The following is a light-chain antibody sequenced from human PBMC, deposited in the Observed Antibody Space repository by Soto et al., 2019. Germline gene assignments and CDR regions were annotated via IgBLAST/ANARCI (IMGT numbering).Light chain of an antibody. CDR3: HHRYGHPET. CDR2: SAS. CDR1: QTIRTY. J-gene: IGKJ1*01. V-gene: IGKV1-39*01. Sequence: DIQMTQSPSSLSASVGDRVTITCRASQTIRTYLNWYQQKPGKAPDLLIYSASILQSGVSSRFSGSGSWTAFHLTISSLQPEDIATYYCHHRYGHPETFGQGTKVEVK.